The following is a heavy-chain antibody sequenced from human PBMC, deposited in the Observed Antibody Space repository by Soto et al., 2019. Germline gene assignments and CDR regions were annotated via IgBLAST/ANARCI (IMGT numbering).Heavy chain of an antibody. CDR2: ISGSGSRT. Sequence: GGSLRLSCAASGFTFSSQTMSWVRQAPGKGLEWVSDISGSGSRTYYVDSVKGRFTISRDNVKDTLYLQMNSLGAEDTALYYCAKAMKDSAGGGTPYYYYGLAVWGQGTTVTVSS. CDR1: GFTFSSQT. J-gene: IGHJ6*02. CDR3: AKAMKDSAGGGTPYYYYGLAV. D-gene: IGHD2-8*02. V-gene: IGHV3-23*01.